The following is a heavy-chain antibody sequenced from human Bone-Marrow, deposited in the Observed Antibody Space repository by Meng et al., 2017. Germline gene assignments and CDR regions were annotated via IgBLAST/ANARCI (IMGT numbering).Heavy chain of an antibody. CDR1: GGSISSYY. J-gene: IGHJ4*02. D-gene: IGHD5-12*01. CDR2: IYYSGST. Sequence: SETLSLTCTVSGGSISSYYWSWIRQPPGKGLEWIGYIYYSGSTNYNPSLKSRVTISVDTSKNQFSLKLSSVTAADTAVYYCARGSAGWLRLFEGARRVGGHPYYFDYWGQGPLVTVSS. V-gene: IGHV4-59*12. CDR3: ARGSAGWLRLFEGARRVGGHPYYFDY.